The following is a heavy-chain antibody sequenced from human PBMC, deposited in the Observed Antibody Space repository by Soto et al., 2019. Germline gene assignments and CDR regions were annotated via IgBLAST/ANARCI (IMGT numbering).Heavy chain of an antibody. Sequence: QVQLQQWGAGLLKPLETLSLTCAVYGGSFSGYYWSWIRQPPGKGLEWIGEINHSGSTNYNPSLKSRVTISVDTSKNQFSLKLSSVTAADTAVYYCARGRVLLWFGEPLGNWFDPWGQGTLVTVSS. CDR1: GGSFSGYY. D-gene: IGHD3-10*01. CDR2: INHSGST. J-gene: IGHJ5*02. V-gene: IGHV4-34*01. CDR3: ARGRVLLWFGEPLGNWFDP.